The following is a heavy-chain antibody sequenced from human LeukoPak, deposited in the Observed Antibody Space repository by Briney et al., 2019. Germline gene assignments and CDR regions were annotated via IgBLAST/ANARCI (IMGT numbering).Heavy chain of an antibody. Sequence: ASVKVSCKASGYTFSGYYMHWVRQAPGQGLEWMGWINPNNGGTNYAQKFQGRVTMTRDTSISTAYMELSRLKSDDTAVYYCARAPRGYCSGGSCFDYWGQGTLVTVSS. CDR3: ARAPRGYCSGGSCFDY. D-gene: IGHD2-15*01. CDR2: INPNNGGT. CDR1: GYTFSGYY. J-gene: IGHJ4*02. V-gene: IGHV1-2*02.